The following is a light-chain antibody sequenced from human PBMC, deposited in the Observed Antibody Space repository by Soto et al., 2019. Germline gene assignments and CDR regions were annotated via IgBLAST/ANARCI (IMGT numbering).Light chain of an antibody. CDR2: DVS. Sequence: QSVLTQPASVSGSPGQSITISCTGTSSDVGGYNYVFWYQQYPGKAPKLMIYDVSNRPSGVSNRFSGSKSGNTASLTISGLQAEDEADYYCSSYTSSSTYVFGTGTKVTVL. V-gene: IGLV2-14*01. J-gene: IGLJ1*01. CDR3: SSYTSSSTYV. CDR1: SSDVGGYNY.